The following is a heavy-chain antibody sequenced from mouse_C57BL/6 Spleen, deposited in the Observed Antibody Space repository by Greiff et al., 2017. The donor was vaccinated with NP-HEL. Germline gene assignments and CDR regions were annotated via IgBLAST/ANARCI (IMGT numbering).Heavy chain of an antibody. CDR3: ARGSWDKDAMDY. CDR2: IDPSDSET. V-gene: IGHV1-52*01. J-gene: IGHJ4*01. CDR1: GYTFTSYW. D-gene: IGHD4-1*01. Sequence: QVQLQQPGAELVRPGSSVKLSCKASGYTFTSYWMHWVKQRPIQGLEWIGNIDPSDSETHYNQKFKDKATLTVDKSSSTAYMQLSSLTSEDSAVYYCARGSWDKDAMDYWGQGTSVTVSS.